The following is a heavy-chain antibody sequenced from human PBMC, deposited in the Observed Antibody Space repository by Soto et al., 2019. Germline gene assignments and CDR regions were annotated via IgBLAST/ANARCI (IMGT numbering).Heavy chain of an antibody. Sequence: ASVKVSCKASGYTFTSYGISWVRQAPGQGLEWMGWISAYNGNTNYAQKLQGRVTMTTDTSTSTAYMELRSLRSDDTAVYYCARDGIVATITEFAHYYYGMDVWGQGTTVTVSS. D-gene: IGHD5-12*01. V-gene: IGHV1-18*01. CDR1: GYTFTSYG. J-gene: IGHJ6*02. CDR2: ISAYNGNT. CDR3: ARDGIVATITEFAHYYYGMDV.